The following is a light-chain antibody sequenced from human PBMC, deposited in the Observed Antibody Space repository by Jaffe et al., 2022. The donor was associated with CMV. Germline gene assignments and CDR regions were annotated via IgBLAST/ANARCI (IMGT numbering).Light chain of an antibody. CDR1: QSVTSNY. V-gene: IGKV3-20*01. CDR3: QQYSRSPIT. CDR2: GAS. Sequence: EIVLTQSPGTLSLSPGERATLSCRASQSVTSNYLAWYQQKPGQAPRLLIYGASSGATGIPDRFSGSGSGTDFTLTISRLEPEDFAVYYCQQYSRSPITFGQGTRLEI. J-gene: IGKJ5*01.